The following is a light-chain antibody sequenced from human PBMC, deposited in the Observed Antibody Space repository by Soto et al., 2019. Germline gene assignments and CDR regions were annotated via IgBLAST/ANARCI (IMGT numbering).Light chain of an antibody. CDR1: QSISSW. Sequence: DIQMPHSPSTLSASVGDRVTITCRASQSISSWLAWYQQKPGKAPKLLIYDASSLESGVPSRFSGSGSGTEFTLTISSLQPDDFATYYCQQYNSYPWTFGQGTKVDI. CDR2: DAS. J-gene: IGKJ1*01. CDR3: QQYNSYPWT. V-gene: IGKV1-5*01.